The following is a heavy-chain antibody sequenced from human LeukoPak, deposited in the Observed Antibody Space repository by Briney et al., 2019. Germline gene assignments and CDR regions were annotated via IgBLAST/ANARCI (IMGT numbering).Heavy chain of an antibody. J-gene: IGHJ5*02. CDR1: GGSISSYY. V-gene: IGHV4-59*12. CDR2: IFYIGST. D-gene: IGHD3-3*01. Sequence: SETLSLTCTVSGGSISSYYWSWIRQSPGKGLGWIGYIFYIGSTNYNPSLKSRVTISVDTSKNQFSLKLSSVTAADTAVYYCARANYDFWSGYTFDPWGQGTLVTVSS. CDR3: ARANYDFWSGYTFDP.